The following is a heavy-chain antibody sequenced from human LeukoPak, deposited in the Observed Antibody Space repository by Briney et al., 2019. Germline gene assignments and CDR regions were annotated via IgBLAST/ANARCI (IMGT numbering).Heavy chain of an antibody. D-gene: IGHD6-19*01. CDR3: ARAPMKGWLGPDYYYYYMDV. J-gene: IGHJ6*03. V-gene: IGHV1-8*01. CDR1: GYTFTSYD. CDR2: MNPDSGNT. Sequence: ASVKVSRRASGYTFTSYDINWVRQATGQGLEWMGWMNPDSGNTGYAQKFQGRVTMTRNTSISTAYMELSSRRSEDTAVYYCARAPMKGWLGPDYYYYYMDVWGKGTTVIVSS.